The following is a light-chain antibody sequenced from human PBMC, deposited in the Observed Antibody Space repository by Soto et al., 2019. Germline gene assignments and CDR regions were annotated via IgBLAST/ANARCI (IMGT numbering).Light chain of an antibody. CDR3: QQSYSTFWT. CDR1: QSISSY. V-gene: IGKV1-39*01. Sequence: DIQMTQSPSSLSASVGDRVTITCRASQSISSYLNWYQQKPGKVPKLLIYAASSLQSGVPSRFSGSGSGTDFTLTISSLQPEDFATYYWQQSYSTFWTFGQGTKVEIK. CDR2: AAS. J-gene: IGKJ1*01.